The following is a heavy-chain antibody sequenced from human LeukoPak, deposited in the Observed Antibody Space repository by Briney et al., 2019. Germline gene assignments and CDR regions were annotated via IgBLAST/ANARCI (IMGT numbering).Heavy chain of an antibody. Sequence: SETLSLTCSVSGGAISGSGYYWAWIRQPPGKGLEWIGSIYYTGSTHYNSSLKSRVTMSVDTSKNQFSLKLSSVTAADTAVYYCASPLGGFDNWGQETLVTVSS. J-gene: IGHJ4*02. V-gene: IGHV4-39*01. CDR1: GGAISGSGYY. D-gene: IGHD3-16*01. CDR2: IYYTGST. CDR3: ASPLGGFDN.